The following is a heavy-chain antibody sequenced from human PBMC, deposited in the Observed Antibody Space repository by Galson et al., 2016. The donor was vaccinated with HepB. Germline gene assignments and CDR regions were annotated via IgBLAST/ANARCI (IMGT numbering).Heavy chain of an antibody. D-gene: IGHD4-17*01. J-gene: IGHJ5*02. CDR1: GASVRAYY. CDR3: ARDFEPDGDYVTGWFDP. CDR2: IYHRGST. V-gene: IGHV4-59*02. Sequence: SETLSLTCTVSGASVRAYYWSWIRQPPGKGLEWIGYIYHRGSTTYNPSLKSRVTILVDTSKNQVSLRLGSVTAADTAVYYCARDFEPDGDYVTGWFDPWGQGSPVTVSS.